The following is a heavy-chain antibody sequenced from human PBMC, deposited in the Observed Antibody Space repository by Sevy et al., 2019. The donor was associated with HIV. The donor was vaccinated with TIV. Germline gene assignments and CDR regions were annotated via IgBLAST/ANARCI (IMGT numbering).Heavy chain of an antibody. CDR3: ARSWDYWGQMGY. J-gene: IGHJ4*02. CDR1: GFTFNNYW. D-gene: IGHD7-27*01. Sequence: GGSLRLYFAASGFTFNNYWMTWVRQAPGKGLEWMANIKQDGSDKYYMESVKGRFNISRDNTKNSLYLQLNSLRAEDTAVYYCARSWDYWGQMGYWGQGTLVTVSS. V-gene: IGHV3-7*03. CDR2: IKQDGSDK.